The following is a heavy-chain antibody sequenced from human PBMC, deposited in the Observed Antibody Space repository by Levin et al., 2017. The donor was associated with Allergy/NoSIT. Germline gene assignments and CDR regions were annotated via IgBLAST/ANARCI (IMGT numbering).Heavy chain of an antibody. Sequence: PSETLSLTCAASGFSFSTCDMHWVRQAPGKGLEWVAVTSSDGSNKDYAGSVKGRFTISRDNSKNTVSLQMDSLRDDDTAVYYCAKGTYSSGYSSSDYWGQGTQVTVSS. D-gene: IGHD2-15*01. CDR1: GFSFSTCD. CDR2: TSSDGSNK. J-gene: IGHJ4*02. V-gene: IGHV3-30*18. CDR3: AKGTYSSGYSSSDY.